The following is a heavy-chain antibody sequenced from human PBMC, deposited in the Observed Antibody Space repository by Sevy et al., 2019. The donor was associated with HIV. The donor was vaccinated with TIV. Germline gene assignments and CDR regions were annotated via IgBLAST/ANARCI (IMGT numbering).Heavy chain of an antibody. Sequence: GGSLRLSCAASGFTFGTFGMHWVRQAPGKGLEWVAVISYDGSSKYYGDSVKGRFTISRDNSKNTLYLQMSSLRPEDTAMYYCAKDFTGYNGMDVWGQGTTVTVSS. D-gene: IGHD3-9*01. V-gene: IGHV3-30*18. CDR3: AKDFTGYNGMDV. J-gene: IGHJ6*02. CDR2: ISYDGSSK. CDR1: GFTFGTFG.